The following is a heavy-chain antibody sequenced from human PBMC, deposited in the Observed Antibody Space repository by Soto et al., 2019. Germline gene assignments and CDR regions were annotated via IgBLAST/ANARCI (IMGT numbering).Heavy chain of an antibody. J-gene: IGHJ5*02. CDR3: ASGSFCRCRSGYSSLFSP. CDR2: MNPNSGNT. CDR1: GYSFTSYH. Sequence: ASVKVSCKASGYSFTSYHINWVRQATGQGLEWMGWMNPNSGNTGYAQKFQGRVTMTRNTSISTAYMELSGLRSEDTAVYYCASGSFCRCRSGYSSLFSPWGQGTLVIGSA. V-gene: IGHV1-8*01. D-gene: IGHD6-25*01.